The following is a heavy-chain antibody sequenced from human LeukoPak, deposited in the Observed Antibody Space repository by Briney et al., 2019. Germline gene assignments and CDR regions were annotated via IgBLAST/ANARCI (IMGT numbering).Heavy chain of an antibody. J-gene: IGHJ3*02. CDR1: GGSISNSNSY. V-gene: IGHV4-39*01. D-gene: IGHD3-10*01. CDR3: GRGVVRGVMLAFDI. Sequence: PSETLSLTCTVSGGSISNSNSYWGWIRQPPGKGLEYIGTIYYSGSTYYNPSLKSPVAISVDTSKNQFSLKLSSVTAADTALYYCGRGVVRGVMLAFDIWGQGTLVTVSS. CDR2: IYYSGST.